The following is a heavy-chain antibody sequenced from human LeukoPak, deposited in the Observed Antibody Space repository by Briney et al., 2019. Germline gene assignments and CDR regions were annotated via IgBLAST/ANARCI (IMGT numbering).Heavy chain of an antibody. V-gene: IGHV1-18*01. CDR2: ISAYNGNT. J-gene: IGHJ4*02. CDR3: ARTYGSGSSQPFDY. CDR1: GYTFTSFG. D-gene: IGHD3-10*01. Sequence: GASVKVSCTASGYTFTSFGISWVRQAPGQGLEWMGWISAYNGNTNYAQNLQGRVTMTTDTSTRTAYMELRSLRSDDTAVYYCARTYGSGSSQPFDYWGQGTLVTVSS.